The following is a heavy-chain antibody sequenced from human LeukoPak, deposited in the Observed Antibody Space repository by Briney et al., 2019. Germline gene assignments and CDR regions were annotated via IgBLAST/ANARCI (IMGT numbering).Heavy chain of an antibody. Sequence: ASVKVSCKASGFTFTAYYMHWMRQAPGQGPEYMGLFNPKSGGTDYAQKFQGRVTMTRDTSISTAYLELSNLRSDDTAMYYCAREKSRAYDSSGYYYRYYYYYMDVWGKGTTVTISS. J-gene: IGHJ6*03. CDR3: AREKSRAYDSSGYYYRYYYYYMDV. V-gene: IGHV1-2*02. D-gene: IGHD3-22*01. CDR2: FNPKSGGT. CDR1: GFTFTAYY.